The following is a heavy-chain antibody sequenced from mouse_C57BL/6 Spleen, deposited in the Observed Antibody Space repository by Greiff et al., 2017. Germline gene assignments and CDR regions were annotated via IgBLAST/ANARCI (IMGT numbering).Heavy chain of an antibody. Sequence: QVQLQQPGAELVKPGASVKMSCKASGYTFTSYWITWVKQRPGQGLEWIGDIYPGSGSTNYNEKFKSKATLTVNTSSSTAYMRLSSLTSEDSACYCGAGGGYSGYYFDYWGQGTTLTVSS. CDR1: GYTFTSYW. CDR3: AGGGYSGYYFDY. CDR2: IYPGSGST. V-gene: IGHV1-55*01. D-gene: IGHD2-2*01. J-gene: IGHJ2*01.